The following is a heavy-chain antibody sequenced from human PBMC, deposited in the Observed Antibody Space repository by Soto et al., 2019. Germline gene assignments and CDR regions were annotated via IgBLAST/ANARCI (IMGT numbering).Heavy chain of an antibody. Sequence: GGSLRLSCAASGFTFSSYGMHWVRQAPGKGLEWVAVISYDGSNKYYADSVKGRFTISRDNSKNTLYLQMNSLRAEDTAVYYCAKDFKDGDYGEVDYWGQGTLVTVSS. D-gene: IGHD4-17*01. CDR1: GFTFSSYG. V-gene: IGHV3-30*18. J-gene: IGHJ4*02. CDR3: AKDFKDGDYGEVDY. CDR2: ISYDGSNK.